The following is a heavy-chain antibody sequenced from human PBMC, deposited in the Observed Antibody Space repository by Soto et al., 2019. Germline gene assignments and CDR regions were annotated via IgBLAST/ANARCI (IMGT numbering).Heavy chain of an antibody. D-gene: IGHD1-26*01. Sequence: SETLSLTCTVSGASISYGNYAWSWIRQTPGKGLEWIGYINHLETTFYNPSFESRLTLSIDRAKNQFSLNLNSMSAADRAVYFCARGGGSDSFDYWGQGILVTSPQ. CDR3: ARGGGSDSFDY. CDR1: GASISYGNYA. V-gene: IGHV4-30-2*01. J-gene: IGHJ4*02. CDR2: INHLETT.